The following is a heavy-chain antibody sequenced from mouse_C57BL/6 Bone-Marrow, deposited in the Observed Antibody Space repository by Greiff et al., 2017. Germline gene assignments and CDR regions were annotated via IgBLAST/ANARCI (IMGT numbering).Heavy chain of an antibody. CDR2: IDPENGDT. Sequence: VQLQQSGAELVRPGASVKLSCTASGFNIKDDYMHWVKQRPEQGLEWIGWIDPENGDTEYASKFQGKAPITADTSSNTAYLQLSSLTSEDTAVYYCTTNYYGSLAWFAYWGQGTLVTVSA. CDR3: TTNYYGSLAWFAY. CDR1: GFNIKDDY. J-gene: IGHJ3*01. V-gene: IGHV14-4*01. D-gene: IGHD1-1*01.